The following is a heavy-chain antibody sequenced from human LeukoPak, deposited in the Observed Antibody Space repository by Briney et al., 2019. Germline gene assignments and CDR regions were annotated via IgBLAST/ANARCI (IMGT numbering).Heavy chain of an antibody. V-gene: IGHV3-21*01. D-gene: IGHD3-9*01. J-gene: IGHJ3*02. CDR1: GFTFSSYS. Sequence: GGSLRLSCAASGFTFSSYSMNWVRLAPGKGLEWVSSISSSGTYVYYADSVKGRFTISRDNATNSLSLQINSLRADDAAVYYCARASSKQLAGYLPDGFDIWGQGTMVTVSS. CDR3: ARASSKQLAGYLPDGFDI. CDR2: ISSSGTYV.